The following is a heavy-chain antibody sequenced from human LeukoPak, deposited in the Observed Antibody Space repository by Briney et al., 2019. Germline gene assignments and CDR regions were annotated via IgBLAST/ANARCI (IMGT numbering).Heavy chain of an antibody. V-gene: IGHV1-69*06. D-gene: IGHD2-15*01. Sequence: SSVQVSCKASGGSFSSYAISWVGQAPGPRLEGMGGVIPIFGTANYAQKSQRRVPITADKSTSTAYMALSRLRAEDTAVYYCARDGDCSGGSCYDYWGQGTLVTVSS. CDR2: VIPIFGTA. J-gene: IGHJ4*02. CDR3: ARDGDCSGGSCYDY. CDR1: GGSFSSYA.